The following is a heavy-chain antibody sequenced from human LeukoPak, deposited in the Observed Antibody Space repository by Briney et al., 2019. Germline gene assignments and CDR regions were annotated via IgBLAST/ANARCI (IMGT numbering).Heavy chain of an antibody. CDR3: ARGYSYGFLSSDY. Sequence: PSETLSLTCTVSGGSISSYYWSWIRRPPGKGLEWIGYIYYSGSTNYNPSLKSRVTISVDTSKNQFSLKLSSVTAADTAVYYCARGYSYGFLSSDYWGQGTLVTVSS. D-gene: IGHD5-18*01. CDR2: IYYSGST. J-gene: IGHJ4*02. V-gene: IGHV4-59*01. CDR1: GGSISSYY.